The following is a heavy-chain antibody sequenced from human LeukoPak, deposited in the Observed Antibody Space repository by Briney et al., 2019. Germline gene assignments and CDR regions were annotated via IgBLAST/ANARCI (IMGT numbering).Heavy chain of an antibody. Sequence: ASVKVSCKASGGTFSSYAISWVRQAPGQGLEWMGGIFPIFGTANYAQKFQGRVTITTDESTSTAYMELSSLRSEDTAVYYCAQYSSGYHNWFDPWGQGTLVTVSS. J-gene: IGHJ5*02. CDR1: GGTFSSYA. V-gene: IGHV1-69*05. CDR3: AQYSSGYHNWFDP. D-gene: IGHD3-22*01. CDR2: IFPIFGTA.